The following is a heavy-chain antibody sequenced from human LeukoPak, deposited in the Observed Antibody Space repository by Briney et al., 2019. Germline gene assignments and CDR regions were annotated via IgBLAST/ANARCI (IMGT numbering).Heavy chain of an antibody. D-gene: IGHD2-2*01. V-gene: IGHV4-39*01. CDR2: IYYSGST. CDR1: GGSISSSSYY. J-gene: IGHJ5*02. Sequence: SETLSLTCTVSGGSISSSSYYWGWIRQPPGKGLEWIGSIYYSGSTYYNPSLKSRVTISVDTSKNQFSLKLSSVTAADTAVYYCARHALIVVVPAAIYNWFDPWGQGTLVTVSS. CDR3: ARHALIVVVPAAIYNWFDP.